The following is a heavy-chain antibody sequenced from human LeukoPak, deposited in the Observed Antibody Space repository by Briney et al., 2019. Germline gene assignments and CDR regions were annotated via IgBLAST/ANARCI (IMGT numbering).Heavy chain of an antibody. D-gene: IGHD3-22*01. CDR3: ARAYDSSGYPYYFDY. CDR2: IKQDGSEK. Sequence: GGSLRLSCAASGFTFSSYWMSWVRQAPGKGLEWVANIKQDGSEKYYVDSVKGRFTISRDNAKNSLYLQMNSLRAEDTALYYCARAYDSSGYPYYFDYWGQGTLVTVSS. CDR1: GFTFSSYW. J-gene: IGHJ4*02. V-gene: IGHV3-7*01.